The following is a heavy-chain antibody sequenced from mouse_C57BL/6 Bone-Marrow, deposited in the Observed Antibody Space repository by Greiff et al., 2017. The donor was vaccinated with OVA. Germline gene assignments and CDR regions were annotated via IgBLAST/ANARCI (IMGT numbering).Heavy chain of an antibody. V-gene: IGHV14-4*01. J-gene: IGHJ3*01. D-gene: IGHD2-1*01. CDR1: GFNIKDDY. CDR2: IDPENGDT. Sequence: VQLQQSGAELVRPGASVKLSCTASGFNIKDDYMHWVKQRPEQGLEWIGWIDPENGDTEYASKFQGKATITADTSSNTAYLPLSSLTSEDTAVYYCTTFYGNGGAWFAYWGQGTLVTVAA. CDR3: TTFYGNGGAWFAY.